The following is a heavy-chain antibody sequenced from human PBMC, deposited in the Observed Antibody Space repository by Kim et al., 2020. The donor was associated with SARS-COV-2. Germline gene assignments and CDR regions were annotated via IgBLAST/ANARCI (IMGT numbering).Heavy chain of an antibody. V-gene: IGHV3-66*01. CDR3: ARDWLIAWADPRYYGMDV. J-gene: IGHJ6*01. Sequence: GGSLRLSCAASGFTVTSNYMAWVRQAPGKGLEWVSVIYSDGTTNFADSVKGRFTLSRDSSKNTLYLQMNSLSVEDTAVYYCARDWLIAWADPRYYGMDV. D-gene: IGHD6-19*01. CDR1: GFTVTSNY. CDR2: IYSDGTT.